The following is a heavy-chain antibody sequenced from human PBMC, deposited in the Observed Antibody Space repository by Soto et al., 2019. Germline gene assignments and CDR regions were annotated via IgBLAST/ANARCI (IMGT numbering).Heavy chain of an antibody. Sequence: PGGSLRLSCAASGFTVSNYWMNWVRQAPGKGLVWVSHIKNDGTTSYADSVEGRFTVSRDDAKNSFYLQMNSLRADDTAVYYCANDRGEEGLKFLYCFRGMDVWGHGTTVTVYS. J-gene: IGHJ6*02. CDR3: ANDRGEEGLKFLYCFRGMDV. CDR2: IKNDGTT. D-gene: IGHD2-8*02. V-gene: IGHV3-74*01. CDR1: GFTVSNYW.